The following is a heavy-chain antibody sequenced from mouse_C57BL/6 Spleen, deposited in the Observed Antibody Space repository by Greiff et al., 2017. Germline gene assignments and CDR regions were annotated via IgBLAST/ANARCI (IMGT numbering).Heavy chain of an antibody. CDR1: GYTFTSYW. J-gene: IGHJ2*01. V-gene: IGHV1-55*01. CDR3: ARCYYVSRYQFDY. D-gene: IGHD1-1*01. Sequence: VQLQQPGAELVKPGASVKMSCKASGYTFTSYWITWVKQRPGQGLAWIGDIYPGSGSTNYNEKFKSKATLTVDTSSSPAYMQLSSLTSEDSAVYCCARCYYVSRYQFDYWGQGTTLTVSS. CDR2: IYPGSGST.